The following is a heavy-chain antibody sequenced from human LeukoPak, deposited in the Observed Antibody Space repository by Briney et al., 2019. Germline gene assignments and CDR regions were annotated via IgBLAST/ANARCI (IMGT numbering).Heavy chain of an antibody. Sequence: SETLSLTCTVSGGSISISNYYWGWIRQPPGKGLEWIGSIYYSGSTYYNPSLKSRVTISVDTSKNQFSLKLSSVTAADTAVYYCASRSSWYGGAWFDYWGQGTLVTVSS. CDR3: ASRSSWYGGAWFDY. CDR2: IYYSGST. D-gene: IGHD6-13*01. J-gene: IGHJ4*02. CDR1: GGSISISNYY. V-gene: IGHV4-39*01.